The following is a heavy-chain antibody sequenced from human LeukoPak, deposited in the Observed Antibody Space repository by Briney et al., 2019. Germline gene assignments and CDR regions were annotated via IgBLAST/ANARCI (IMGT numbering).Heavy chain of an antibody. CDR2: INPSGGST. J-gene: IGHJ4*02. V-gene: IGHV1-46*01. CDR1: GYTFTTYY. CDR3: ARGVWLGYYDSSGYFDY. D-gene: IGHD3-22*01. Sequence: VASVKVSCKASGYTFTTYYMHWVRQAPGQGLEWMGIINPSGGSTTYAQNFQGRVTMTRDTSTSAVYMEVSSLRSEDTAVYYCARGVWLGYYDSSGYFDYWGQGTLVTVSS.